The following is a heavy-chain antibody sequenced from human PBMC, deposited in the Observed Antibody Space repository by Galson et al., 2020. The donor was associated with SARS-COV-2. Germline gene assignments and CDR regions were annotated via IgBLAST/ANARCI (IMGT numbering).Heavy chain of an antibody. Sequence: GESLKISCAASGFTFSSYAMHWVRQAPGKGLEWVAVISYDGSNKYYADSVKGRFTISRDNSKNTLYLQMNSLRAEDTAVYYCARGRSGSYWGADYWGQGTLVTVSS. D-gene: IGHD1-26*01. CDR3: ARGRSGSYWGADY. V-gene: IGHV3-30*04. CDR2: ISYDGSNK. CDR1: GFTFSSYA. J-gene: IGHJ4*02.